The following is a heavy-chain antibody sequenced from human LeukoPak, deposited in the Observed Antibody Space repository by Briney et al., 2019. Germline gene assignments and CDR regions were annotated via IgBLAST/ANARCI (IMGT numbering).Heavy chain of an antibody. CDR1: GFTFSSYG. J-gene: IGHJ4*02. Sequence: GRSLRLSCAASGFTFSSYGMHWVRQAPGKGLEWVAVISYDGSNKYYADSVKGRFTISRDNSKNTLCLQMNSLRAEDTAVYYCAKIAKDQLPNDYWDQGTLVTVSS. CDR3: AKIAKDQLPNDY. V-gene: IGHV3-30*18. D-gene: IGHD2-2*01. CDR2: ISYDGSNK.